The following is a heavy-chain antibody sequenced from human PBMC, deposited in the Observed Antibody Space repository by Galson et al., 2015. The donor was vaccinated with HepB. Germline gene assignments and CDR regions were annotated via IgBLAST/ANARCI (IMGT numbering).Heavy chain of an antibody. Sequence: SLRLSCAASGFTFSNYGMHWVRQAPGKGLKWVAVISHDGSKKYYADSVKGQFSISRDNSKNTYLQMDSLRVEDTAVYYCVRLICYYDETASDDAFDVWGQGTMVTVSS. CDR2: ISHDGSKK. CDR1: GFTFSNYG. V-gene: IGHV3-30*03. D-gene: IGHD3-22*01. J-gene: IGHJ3*01. CDR3: VRLICYYDETASDDAFDV.